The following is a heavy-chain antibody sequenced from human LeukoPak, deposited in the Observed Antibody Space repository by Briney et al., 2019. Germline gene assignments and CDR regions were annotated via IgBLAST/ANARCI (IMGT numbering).Heavy chain of an antibody. J-gene: IGHJ4*02. V-gene: IGHV3-30*18. CDR1: GFTFSSYG. Sequence: GRSLRLSCAASGFTFSSYGMHWVRQAPGKGLEWVAVISYDGSNKYYADSVKGRFTISRDNSKNTLYLQMNSLRAEDTAVYYCEKFGQGREDKRGGFDYWAQEPLVTVSS. D-gene: IGHD3-10*01. CDR2: ISYDGSNK. CDR3: EKFGQGREDKRGGFDY.